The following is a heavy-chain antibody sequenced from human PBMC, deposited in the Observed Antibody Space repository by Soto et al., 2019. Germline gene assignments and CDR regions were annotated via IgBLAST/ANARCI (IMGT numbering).Heavy chain of an antibody. Sequence: ASETLSLTCTVSGGSISSGDYYWSWIRQPPGKGLEWIGYIYYSGSTYYNPSLKSRVTISVDTSKNQFSLKLSSVTAADTAVYYCARDTSGYSGYRTGYGMDVWGQGTTVTVSS. CDR3: ARDTSGYSGYRTGYGMDV. CDR2: IYYSGST. D-gene: IGHD5-12*01. J-gene: IGHJ6*02. CDR1: GGSISSGDYY. V-gene: IGHV4-30-4*01.